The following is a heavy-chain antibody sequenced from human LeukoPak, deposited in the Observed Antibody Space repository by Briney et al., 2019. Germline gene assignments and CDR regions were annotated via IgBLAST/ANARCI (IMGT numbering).Heavy chain of an antibody. CDR2: IYYSGST. V-gene: IGHV4-59*01. CDR3: ARDNRRDGMDV. CDR1: GFTITNAW. Sequence: PGGSLRLSCAASGFTITNAWMSWVRQAPRKGLEWIGYIYYSGSTNYNPSLKSRVTISVDTSKNQFSLKLSSVTAADTAVYYCARDNRRDGMDVWGQGTTVTVSS. J-gene: IGHJ6*02.